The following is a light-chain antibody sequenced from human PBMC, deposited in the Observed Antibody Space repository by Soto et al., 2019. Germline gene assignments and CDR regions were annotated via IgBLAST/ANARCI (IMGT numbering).Light chain of an antibody. CDR1: QSVSNNF. J-gene: IGKJ3*01. V-gene: IGKV3-20*01. CDR2: GAS. Sequence: EIVLTQSPGTLSLSPGQRATLACRASQSVSNNFLAWYQQKAGQAPRLLIYGASSRATGIPDRFSGSGSGTDFTRTISRLEPEDFAVYYCQLFGSSPRFTFGPGTKVYI. CDR3: QLFGSSPRFT.